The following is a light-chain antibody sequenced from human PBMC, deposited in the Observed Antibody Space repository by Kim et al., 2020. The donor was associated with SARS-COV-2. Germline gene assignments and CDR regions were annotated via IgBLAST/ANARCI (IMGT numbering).Light chain of an antibody. CDR2: YNS. V-gene: IGLV3-21*04. J-gene: IGLJ2*01. CDR3: QVWDSSTYVV. Sequence: SYELTQPPSVSVAPGKTARITCGGNNIGSKSVYWYQQKPGQAPVMVIYYNSDRPSGIPERFSGSNSGNTATLTISRVEAGDEADYYCQVWDSSTYVVFGGGTQLTVL. CDR1: NIGSKS.